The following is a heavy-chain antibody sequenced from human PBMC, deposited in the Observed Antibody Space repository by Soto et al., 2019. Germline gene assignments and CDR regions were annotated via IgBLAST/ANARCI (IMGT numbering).Heavy chain of an antibody. D-gene: IGHD3-3*01. CDR2: STHTGNT. Sequence: QVQLVQSGPEVKKPGASVKVSCKTSGYTFTSYVINWVRQAPGQGLEWMGFSTHTGNTNYAQKFQGRVALTTDSSTSTAYMEVRGLRSDDTAVYYCARSGKHPLDFWGQGTPVTVSS. V-gene: IGHV1-18*01. CDR1: GYTFTSYV. CDR3: ARSGKHPLDF. J-gene: IGHJ4*02.